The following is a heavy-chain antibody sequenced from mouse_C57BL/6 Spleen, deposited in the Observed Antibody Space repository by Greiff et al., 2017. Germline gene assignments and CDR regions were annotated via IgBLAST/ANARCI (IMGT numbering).Heavy chain of an antibody. J-gene: IGHJ4*01. CDR2: INPNYGTT. CDR3: ARSERGGYAMDY. Sequence: EVQLVESGPELVKPGASVKISCKASGYSFTDYNMNWVKQSNGKSLEWIGVINPNYGTTSYNQKFKGKATLTVDKSSSTAYMQLNSLTSEDSVVYCCARSERGGYAMDYWGQGTSVTVAS. CDR1: GYSFTDYN. V-gene: IGHV1-39*01.